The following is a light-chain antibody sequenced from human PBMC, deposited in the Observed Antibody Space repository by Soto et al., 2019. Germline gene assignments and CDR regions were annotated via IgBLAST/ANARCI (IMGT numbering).Light chain of an antibody. J-gene: IGKJ1*01. V-gene: IGKV2-28*01. Sequence: DIVMTQSPLSLPVTPGEPASISCRSSQSLLHSNGYNYLDWYLQKSGQSPQLLIYLGSTRASGVPDRFNGSGSGTDFTLKIRRVEAEDVEVYYCMQPLHTPWTFGQGTKVDIK. CDR1: QSLLHSNGYNY. CDR2: LGS. CDR3: MQPLHTPWT.